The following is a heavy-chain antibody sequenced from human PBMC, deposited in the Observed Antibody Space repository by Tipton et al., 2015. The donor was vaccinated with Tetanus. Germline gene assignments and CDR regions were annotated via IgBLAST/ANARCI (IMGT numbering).Heavy chain of an antibody. D-gene: IGHD2-21*02. CDR2: IYYSGAT. V-gene: IGHV4-61*01. CDR1: GASVRSLNHY. J-gene: IGHJ3*02. Sequence: TLSLTCTVSGASVRSLNHYWSWLRQPPGKPLEWISDIYYSGATEYNPSLQSRVTTSLHASQRQFSLKLTSVTPADTAIYYCERKGRQFCSADCYPTAYDIWGHGPMVTVSS. CDR3: ERKGRQFCSADCYPTAYDI.